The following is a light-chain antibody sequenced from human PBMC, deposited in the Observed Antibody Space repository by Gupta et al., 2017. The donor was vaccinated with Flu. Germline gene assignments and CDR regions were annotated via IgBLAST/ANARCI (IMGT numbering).Light chain of an antibody. Sequence: SSLSASVGDRVTITCQASQDIGNHLNWYQQKPGKAPKLLIYDASNLESGVPSRFSGGGSATDFTFTISSLQPEDHATYYCQQYNIIPPVTFGQGTRLEIK. J-gene: IGKJ5*01. CDR2: DAS. CDR1: QDIGNH. CDR3: QQYNIIPPVT. V-gene: IGKV1-33*01.